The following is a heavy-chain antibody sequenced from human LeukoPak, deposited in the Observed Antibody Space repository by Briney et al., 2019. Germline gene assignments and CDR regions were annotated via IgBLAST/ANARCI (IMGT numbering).Heavy chain of an antibody. CDR2: ISSSNSYI. D-gene: IGHD3-10*01. CDR1: GFTFCSYS. V-gene: IGHV3-21*04. CDR3: ARNRGGYGSGTFDYYMDV. Sequence: GGSLRLSCAASGFTFCSYSMNWVRQAPGKGLEWVSSISSSNSYIYYADSVKGRFTISRDNAKNSLYLQMNSLRAEDTALYHCARNRGGYGSGTFDYYMDVWGKGTTVTVSS. J-gene: IGHJ6*03.